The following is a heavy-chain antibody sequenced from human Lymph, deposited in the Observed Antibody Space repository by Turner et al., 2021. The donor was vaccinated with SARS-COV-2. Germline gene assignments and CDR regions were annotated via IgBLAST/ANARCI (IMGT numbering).Heavy chain of an antibody. J-gene: IGHJ4*02. Sequence: RLVEPGGGLVRPGGSLGLSFPASGFTFSSYSMNWVRQAPGKGLEWVASITFTSSYIYYADSVKGRFTISRDNAKNSLYLQMNSLRAEDTAVYYCARGPPDFPYYFDYWGQGTLVTVSS. CDR3: ARGPPDFPYYFDY. CDR2: ITFTSSYI. D-gene: IGHD2-21*02. CDR1: GFTFSSYS. V-gene: IGHV3-21*01.